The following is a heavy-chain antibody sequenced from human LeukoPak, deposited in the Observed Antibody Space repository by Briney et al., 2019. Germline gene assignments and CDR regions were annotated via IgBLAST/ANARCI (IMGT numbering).Heavy chain of an antibody. CDR3: AKDDPGIAVAGADLFDY. D-gene: IGHD6-19*01. CDR2: ISSSGSTI. V-gene: IGHV3-48*03. J-gene: IGHJ4*02. CDR1: GFTFSSYE. Sequence: PGGSLRLSCAASGFTFSSYEMNWVRQAPGKGLEWVSYISSSGSTIYYADSVKGRFTISRDNAKNSLYLQMNSLRAEDTAVYYCAKDDPGIAVAGADLFDYWGQGTLVTVSS.